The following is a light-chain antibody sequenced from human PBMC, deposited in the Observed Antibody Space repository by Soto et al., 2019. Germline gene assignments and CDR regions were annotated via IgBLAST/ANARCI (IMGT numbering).Light chain of an antibody. CDR2: DVS. CDR3: SSYTSSSRYV. V-gene: IGLV2-14*01. CDR1: SSDVGGYNY. Sequence: QSALTQPASVSGSPGQSITISCTGTSSDVGGYNYVSWYQQHPGKAPKLMIYDVSNRPSGVSNRVSGSKSGNTASLTISGLQAEDEADYYCSSYTSSSRYVFGTGTKLTVL. J-gene: IGLJ1*01.